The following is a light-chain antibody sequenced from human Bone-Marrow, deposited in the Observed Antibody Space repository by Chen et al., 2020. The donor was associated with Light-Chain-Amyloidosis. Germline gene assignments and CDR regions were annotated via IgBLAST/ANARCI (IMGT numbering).Light chain of an antibody. CDR3: SSFTSSSSYV. J-gene: IGLJ1*01. V-gene: IGLV2-14*01. CDR2: AVS. CDR1: GGDVGTYNY. Sequence: QSALTQPASVSGSPGQSITISCTGTGGDVGTYNYVSWYQQHPGIAPKIMIYAVSNRPSGVSNRFSGSKSGNTASLTISGLQAEDKADYYCSSFTSSSSYVFGPGTKVTVL.